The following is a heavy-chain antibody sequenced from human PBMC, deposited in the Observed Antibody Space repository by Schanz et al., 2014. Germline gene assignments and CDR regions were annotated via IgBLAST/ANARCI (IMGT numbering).Heavy chain of an antibody. CDR3: ARDGGRDGYNLAFDV. CDR1: GFTFSHYG. D-gene: IGHD5-12*01. J-gene: IGHJ3*01. CDR2: IRYDGSKT. V-gene: IGHV3-30*02. Sequence: QVQLVESGGGVVQPGGSLRLSCVASGFTFSHYGIHWVRQAPGKGLEWVAFIRYDGSKTFYSDSVKGRFTISRDTSKNTLFLQMNSLRAEDTAVYFCARDGGRDGYNLAFDVWGQGTLVTVSS.